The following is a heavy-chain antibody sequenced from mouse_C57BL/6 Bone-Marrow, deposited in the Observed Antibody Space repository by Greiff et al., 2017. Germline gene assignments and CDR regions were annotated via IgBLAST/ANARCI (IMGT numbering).Heavy chain of an antibody. D-gene: IGHD1-1*01. V-gene: IGHV1-54*01. J-gene: IGHJ3*01. Sequence: QVQLQQSGAELVRPGTSVKVSCKASGYAFTNYLIEWVKQRPGQGLEWIGVLNPGSGGTKYNEKFQGKATLTADKSSSTAYMQLSSLTSEDSAVYFCARYYGSRGAWFAYWGQGTLVTVSA. CDR1: GYAFTNYL. CDR3: ARYYGSRGAWFAY. CDR2: LNPGSGGT.